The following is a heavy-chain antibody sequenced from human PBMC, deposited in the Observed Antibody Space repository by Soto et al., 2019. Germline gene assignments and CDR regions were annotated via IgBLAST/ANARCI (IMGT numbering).Heavy chain of an antibody. CDR3: AREKYDSSGYYLYYYYGMDV. Sequence: QVQLVQSGAEVKKPGSSVKVSCKASGGTFSSYAISWVRQAPGQGLEWMGGIIPIFGTANYAQKFQGRVTITADESTSTAYMELSSLRSEDTAVYYCAREKYDSSGYYLYYYYGMDVWGQGTTVTVSS. J-gene: IGHJ6*02. CDR2: IIPIFGTA. D-gene: IGHD3-22*01. V-gene: IGHV1-69*12. CDR1: GGTFSSYA.